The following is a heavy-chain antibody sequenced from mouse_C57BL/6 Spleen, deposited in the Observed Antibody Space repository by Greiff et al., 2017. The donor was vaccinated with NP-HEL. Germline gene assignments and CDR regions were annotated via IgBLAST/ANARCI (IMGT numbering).Heavy chain of an antibody. Sequence: QVQLKESGAELVKPGASVKISCKASGYAFSSYWMNWVKQRPGKGLEWIGQIYPGDGDTNYNGKFKGKATLTADKSSSTAYMQLSSLTSEDSAVYFCARSKGYGYGSPAWFAYWGQGTLVTVSA. D-gene: IGHD2-2*01. J-gene: IGHJ3*01. V-gene: IGHV1-80*01. CDR2: IYPGDGDT. CDR1: GYAFSSYW. CDR3: ARSKGYGYGSPAWFAY.